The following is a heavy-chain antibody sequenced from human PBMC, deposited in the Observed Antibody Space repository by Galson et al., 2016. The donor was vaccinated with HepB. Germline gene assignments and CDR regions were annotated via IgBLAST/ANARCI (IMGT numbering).Heavy chain of an antibody. D-gene: IGHD1-26*01. CDR3: GHSSGGGSYYFLPLNY. J-gene: IGHJ4*02. CDR2: IYWDDDK. V-gene: IGHV2-5*02. CDR1: GFSLSSSGVS. Sequence: PALVKPTQTLTLTCTFSGFSLSSSGVSVGWIRQPPGKALEWLALIYWDDDKRYSSSLRSRLTISKDTSKNQVVLTMTNMDPEDTATYYCGHSSGGGSYYFLPLNYWGQGTLVTVTS.